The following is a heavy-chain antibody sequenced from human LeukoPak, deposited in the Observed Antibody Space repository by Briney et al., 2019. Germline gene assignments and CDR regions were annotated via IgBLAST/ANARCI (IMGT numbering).Heavy chain of an antibody. CDR1: GGSISSGDYY. V-gene: IGHV4-30-4*08. CDR3: ARDRRSLYDFWSGYYMGGYFDY. D-gene: IGHD3-3*01. J-gene: IGHJ4*02. Sequence: SETLSLXCTVSGGSISSGDYYWSWIRQPPGKGPEWIGYIYYSGITYYNPSLKSRVTISVDTSKNQFSLKLGSVTAADTAVYYCARDRRSLYDFWSGYYMGGYFDYWGQGTLVTVSS. CDR2: IYYSGIT.